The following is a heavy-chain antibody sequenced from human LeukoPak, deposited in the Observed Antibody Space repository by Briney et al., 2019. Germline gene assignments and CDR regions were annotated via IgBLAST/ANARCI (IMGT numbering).Heavy chain of an antibody. Sequence: SQTLSLTCTVSGGSISSGDYYWSWIRQPPGKGLEWIGYIYYSGSTYYNPSLKSRVTISVDTSKNQFSLKLSSVTAADTAVYYCARTTTHDFWSRPGGFDPWGQGTLVTVSS. V-gene: IGHV4-30-4*08. D-gene: IGHD3-3*01. J-gene: IGHJ5*02. CDR3: ARTTTHDFWSRPGGFDP. CDR2: IYYSGST. CDR1: GGSISSGDYY.